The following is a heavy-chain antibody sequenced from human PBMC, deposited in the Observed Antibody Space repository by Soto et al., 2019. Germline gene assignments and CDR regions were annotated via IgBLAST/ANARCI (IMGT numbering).Heavy chain of an antibody. J-gene: IGHJ6*02. CDR2: INHSGST. Sequence: SETLSLTCTVSGGSISSGGYYWCWIRQPPGKGLEWIGEINHSGSTNYNPSLKSRVTISVNTSKNQFSLKLSSVTAADTAVYYCGQGYSSSPGDQYYYYYGMDVWGQGPTVT. CDR3: GQGYSSSPGDQYYYYYGMDV. CDR1: GGSISSGGYY. D-gene: IGHD6-6*01. V-gene: IGHV4-39*07.